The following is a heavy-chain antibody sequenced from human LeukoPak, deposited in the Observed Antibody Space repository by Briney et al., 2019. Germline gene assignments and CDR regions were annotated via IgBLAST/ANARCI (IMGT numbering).Heavy chain of an antibody. J-gene: IGHJ6*03. V-gene: IGHV3-23*01. CDR3: AKESARYYYYYMDV. Sequence: GGSLRLSCAASGFTFSSYAMSWVRQAPGKGLEWVSAISGSGGSTYYADSVKGRFTISRDNSKNTLYLQMNRLRAEDTAVYYCAKESARYYYYYMDVWGKGTTVTVSS. CDR1: GFTFSSYA. CDR2: ISGSGGST.